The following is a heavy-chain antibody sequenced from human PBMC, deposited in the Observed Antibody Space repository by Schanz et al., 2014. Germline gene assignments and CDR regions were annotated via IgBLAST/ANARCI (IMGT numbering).Heavy chain of an antibody. Sequence: EVQLVESGGGLVQPGGSLRLSCAASTFTFSSYWMHWVRQAPGKGLVWVSRIDRDGSRTNYADSVKGRFTISRDNAKSTVYLQMNSLGVEDMAVYYCARGGCSYGSGYYAMDVWGQGTAVTVSS. CDR1: TFTFSSYW. CDR2: IDRDGSRT. CDR3: ARGGCSYGSGYYAMDV. D-gene: IGHD3-10*01. V-gene: IGHV3-74*01. J-gene: IGHJ6*02.